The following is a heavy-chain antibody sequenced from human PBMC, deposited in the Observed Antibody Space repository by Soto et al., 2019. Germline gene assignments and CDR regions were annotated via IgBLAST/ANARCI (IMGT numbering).Heavy chain of an antibody. CDR3: ARDQLGMVATPHPGY. CDR1: GYTFTSYY. V-gene: IGHV1-46*01. Sequence: VKVSCKASGYTFTSYYMHWVRQAPGQGLEWMGIINPSGGSTSYAQKFQGRVTMTRDTSTSTVYMELSSLRSEDTAVYYCARDQLGMVATPHPGYWGQGTLVTVS. CDR2: INPSGGST. D-gene: IGHD5-12*01. J-gene: IGHJ4*02.